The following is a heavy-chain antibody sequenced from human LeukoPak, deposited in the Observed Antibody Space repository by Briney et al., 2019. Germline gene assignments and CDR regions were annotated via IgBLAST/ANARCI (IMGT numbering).Heavy chain of an antibody. CDR2: IYTSGST. V-gene: IGHV4-4*07. D-gene: IGHD3-9*01. Sequence: SETLSLTCTVSGGSISSYYWSWIRQPAGKGLEWIGRIYTSGSTNYNPSLKSRATISIDTSKNQFSLKLSSVTAADTAVYYCARHGVDILTGYINWFDPWGQGTLVTVSS. J-gene: IGHJ5*02. CDR1: GGSISSYY. CDR3: ARHGVDILTGYINWFDP.